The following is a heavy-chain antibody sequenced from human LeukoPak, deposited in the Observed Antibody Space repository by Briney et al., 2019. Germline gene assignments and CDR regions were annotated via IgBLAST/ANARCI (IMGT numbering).Heavy chain of an antibody. J-gene: IGHJ4*02. CDR3: ARHGGAAAGWMTDLDY. V-gene: IGHV4-31*03. CDR2: IHYTGST. D-gene: IGHD6-13*01. Sequence: SQTLSLTCTVSGGSISSGGYYWSWIRQHPGKGLEWIGYIHYTGSTYYNASLKSRVTISVDTSKNQFSLKLSSVTAADTAVYYCARHGGAAAGWMTDLDYWGQGTLVTVSS. CDR1: GGSISSGGYY.